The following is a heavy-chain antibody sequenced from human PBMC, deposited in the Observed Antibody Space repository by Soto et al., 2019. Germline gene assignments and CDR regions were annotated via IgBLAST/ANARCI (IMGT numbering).Heavy chain of an antibody. CDR3: TRGLLGGAPSYTFHGMDV. Sequence: ELQLVESGGGLVQHGGSLRLSCAASGFTFSDHYMDWVRQAPGKGLEWVARSRNRVNSHTTEYAASVKGRFTISRDESKSSLYLQMNSLKIEDTAVYYCTRGLLGGAPSYTFHGMDVWGQGTTVTVSS. D-gene: IGHD1-26*01. V-gene: IGHV3-72*01. CDR2: SRNRVNSHTT. CDR1: GFTFSDHY. J-gene: IGHJ6*01.